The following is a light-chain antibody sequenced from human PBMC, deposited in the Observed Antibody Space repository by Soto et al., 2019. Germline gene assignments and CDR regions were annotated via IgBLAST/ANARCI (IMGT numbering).Light chain of an antibody. CDR2: AAS. J-gene: IGKJ5*01. V-gene: IGKV1-12*01. Sequence: IQMTQSPSSVSASIGDRVSITCRASQGISTYLGWYQQKPGKAPKLLIYAASSLQTGVPSRFSGSGSGTDFTLTISSLQPEDFGTYYCQQAISFPITFGQGTRPEIK. CDR3: QQAISFPIT. CDR1: QGISTY.